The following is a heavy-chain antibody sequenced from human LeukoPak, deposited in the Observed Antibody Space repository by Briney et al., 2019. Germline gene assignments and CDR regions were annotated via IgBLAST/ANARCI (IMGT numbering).Heavy chain of an antibody. J-gene: IGHJ4*02. Sequence: PGRSLRLSCAASGFAFSDYGMHWVRQAPGKGLEWVAVISYDGSNKYYADSVKGRFTISRDNSKNTGYLQMNSLRGDDTAVYYCAKSTGYSSGWFDYWGQGTLVIVSS. CDR1: GFAFSDYG. V-gene: IGHV3-30*18. CDR2: ISYDGSNK. CDR3: AKSTGYSSGWFDY. D-gene: IGHD6-19*01.